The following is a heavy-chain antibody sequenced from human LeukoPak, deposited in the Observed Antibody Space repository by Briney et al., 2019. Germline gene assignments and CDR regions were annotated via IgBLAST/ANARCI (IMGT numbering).Heavy chain of an antibody. CDR2: IKQDGSEK. J-gene: IGHJ4*02. Sequence: GGSLRLSCAASGFTFSSYWMSWVRQAPGKGLEWAANIKQDGSEKYYVDSVKGRFTISRDNAKNSLYLQMNSLRAEDTAVYYCARSVGSGSYYNPQSSHFDYWGQGTLVTVSS. CDR3: ARSVGSGSYYNPQSSHFDY. V-gene: IGHV3-7*01. D-gene: IGHD3-10*01. CDR1: GFTFSSYW.